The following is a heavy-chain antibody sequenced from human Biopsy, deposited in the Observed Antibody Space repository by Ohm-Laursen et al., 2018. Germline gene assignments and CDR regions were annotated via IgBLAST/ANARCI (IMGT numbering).Heavy chain of an antibody. D-gene: IGHD3-10*01. J-gene: IGHJ5*02. V-gene: IGHV4-31*01. CDR2: ISSGGYR. CDR3: ARAPYVSGSFGWFDP. CDR1: GDSISSGVYY. Sequence: TLSLTCTVSGDSISSGVYYWNWFRQHPEKGLEWIGYISSGGYRKYTPSLQSLITISMDTSRNQFSLRLNSVTSADTAVYYCARAPYVSGSFGWFDPWGQGIVATVSS.